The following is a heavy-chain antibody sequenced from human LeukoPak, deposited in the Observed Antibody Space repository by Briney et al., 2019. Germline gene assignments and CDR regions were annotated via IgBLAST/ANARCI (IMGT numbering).Heavy chain of an antibody. J-gene: IGHJ4*02. CDR1: GGTFSSSS. CDR2: IIPIFGTA. Sequence: SVKVSCKASGGTFSSSSISWVRQAPGQGLEWMGGIIPIFGTANYAQKFQGRVTITADESTSTAYMELSSLRSEDTAVYYCARGRALRYFDGDYFDYWGQGTLVTVSS. CDR3: ARGRALRYFDGDYFDY. D-gene: IGHD3-9*01. V-gene: IGHV1-69*13.